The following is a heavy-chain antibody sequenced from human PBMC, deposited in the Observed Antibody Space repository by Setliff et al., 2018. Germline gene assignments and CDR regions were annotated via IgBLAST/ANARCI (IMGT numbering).Heavy chain of an antibody. D-gene: IGHD2-15*01. Sequence: ASVKVSCKVSGYSLKDSSMHWVRQVPGKGLAWMGGFAPVDDEMIYAQEFQGRVTMTEDTSTNTAYMELSSLRSEDTAMYFCATRGFCSGGICYNWFDPWGQGTLVTVSS. CDR3: ATRGFCSGGICYNWFDP. CDR2: FAPVDDEM. V-gene: IGHV1-24*01. CDR1: GYSLKDSS. J-gene: IGHJ5*02.